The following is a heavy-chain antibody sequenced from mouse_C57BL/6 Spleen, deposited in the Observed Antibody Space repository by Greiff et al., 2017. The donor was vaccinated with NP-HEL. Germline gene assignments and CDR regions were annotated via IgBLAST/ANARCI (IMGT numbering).Heavy chain of an antibody. D-gene: IGHD1-1*01. Sequence: VQLQQPGAELVKPGASVKVSCKASGYTFTSYWMHWVKQRPGQGLEWIGRIHPSDSDNNYNQKFKGKATLTVDKSSSTAYMQLSSLTSEDAAVYYCAAITTVGYFDVWGTGTTVTVSS. CDR2: IHPSDSDN. CDR3: AAITTVGYFDV. V-gene: IGHV1-74*01. CDR1: GYTFTSYW. J-gene: IGHJ1*03.